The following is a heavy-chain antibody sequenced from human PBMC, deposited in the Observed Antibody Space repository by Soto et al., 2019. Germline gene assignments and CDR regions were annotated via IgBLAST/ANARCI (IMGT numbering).Heavy chain of an antibody. J-gene: IGHJ3*02. V-gene: IGHV1-3*01. CDR2: INAGNGNT. D-gene: IGHD3-9*01. CDR3: ARASIVYDILTDYYSPGAFDI. Sequence: WKECGDGFKSCSRQWVHQAHGQRLEWMGWINAGNGNTKYSQKFQGRVTITRDTSASTAYMELSSLRSEDTAVYYCARASIVYDILTDYYSPGAFDIWAQRPMVTLYS. CDR1: GDGFKSCS.